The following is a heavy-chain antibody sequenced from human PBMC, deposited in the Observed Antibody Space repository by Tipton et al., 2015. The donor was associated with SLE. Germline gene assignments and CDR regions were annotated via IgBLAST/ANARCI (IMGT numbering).Heavy chain of an antibody. Sequence: TLSLTCAVYGGSFSGYYWSWIRQPPGKGLEWIGEINHSGSTNYNPSLKSRVIISVDKSKNQFSLKLTSVTAADTAVYYCARSGLYVWGSYWAFDIWGQGTMVTVSS. J-gene: IGHJ3*02. CDR2: INHSGST. V-gene: IGHV4-34*01. CDR1: GGSFSGYY. CDR3: ARSGLYVWGSYWAFDI. D-gene: IGHD3-16*01.